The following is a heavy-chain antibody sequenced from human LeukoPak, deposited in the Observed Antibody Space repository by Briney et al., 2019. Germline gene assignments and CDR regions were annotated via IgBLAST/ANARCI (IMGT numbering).Heavy chain of an antibody. CDR3: ARDPGYYGSGDYYCYYGMDV. Sequence: PGGSLRLSCAASGFTFSSYAMHWVRQAPGKGLEWVPVISYDGSNKYYADSVKGRFTISRDNSKNTLYLQMNSLRAEDTAVYYCARDPGYYGSGDYYCYYGMDVWGQATTVTVSS. CDR2: ISYDGSNK. V-gene: IGHV3-30-3*01. J-gene: IGHJ6*02. CDR1: GFTFSSYA. D-gene: IGHD3-10*01.